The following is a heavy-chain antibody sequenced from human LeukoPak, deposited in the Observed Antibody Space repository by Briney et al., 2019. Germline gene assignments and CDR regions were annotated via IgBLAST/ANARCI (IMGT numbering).Heavy chain of an antibody. Sequence: SETLSLTCAVYGGSFSGYYWSWIRQPPGKGLEWIGEINHSGSTNYNPSLKSRVTISVDTSKNQFSLKLSSVTAADTAVYYCAREKGLTMVRGVTNWFDPWGQGTLVTVSS. CDR2: INHSGST. J-gene: IGHJ5*02. V-gene: IGHV4-34*01. D-gene: IGHD3-10*01. CDR1: GGSFSGYY. CDR3: AREKGLTMVRGVTNWFDP.